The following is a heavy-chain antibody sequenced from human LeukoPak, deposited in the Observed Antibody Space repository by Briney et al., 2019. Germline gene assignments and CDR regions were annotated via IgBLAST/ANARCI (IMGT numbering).Heavy chain of an antibody. J-gene: IGHJ5*02. D-gene: IGHD5-12*01. V-gene: IGHV3-7*01. CDR3: AREWLIDIGETTVLFDP. CDR2: INQHDTER. Sequence: QSGGSLRLSCVTSGSSLSDYWMSWVRQAPGKGPEWVANINQHDTERYYVDSVKGRFIISRDNSKNSVYLQMNRLRAEDTAIYYCAREWLIDIGETTVLFDPWGQGALVTVSS. CDR1: GSSLSDYW.